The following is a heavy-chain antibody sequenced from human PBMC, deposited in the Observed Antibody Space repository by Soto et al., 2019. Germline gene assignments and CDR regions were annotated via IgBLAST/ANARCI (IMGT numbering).Heavy chain of an antibody. CDR2: IYYAGTT. J-gene: IGHJ4*02. V-gene: IGHV4-61*08. D-gene: IGHD3-22*01. CDR1: GGSIINGDYY. CDR3: ARLGGYYQALDS. Sequence: PHTLSLTCSVAGGSIINGDYYCSWIRQPPGKGLEFIGYIYYAGTTTYNPSLKSRVTISVDMSKNQFSLKLSSVTAADTAVYYCARLGGYYQALDSWGQGTLVTVSS.